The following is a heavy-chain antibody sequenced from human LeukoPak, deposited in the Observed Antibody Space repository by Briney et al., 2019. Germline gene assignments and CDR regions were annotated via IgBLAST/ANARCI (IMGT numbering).Heavy chain of an antibody. Sequence: ASVKVSCKAFGYTFTSNYMHWVRQAPGQGPEWMGVISPSGGSTAYAQKFQGRVTLTRDMSTSTDYLELSSLRSEDTAVYYCARVVDIVATIAVYYYMDVWGKGTTVTVSS. J-gene: IGHJ6*03. CDR3: ARVVDIVATIAVYYYMDV. D-gene: IGHD5-12*01. V-gene: IGHV1-46*01. CDR2: ISPSGGST. CDR1: GYTFTSNY.